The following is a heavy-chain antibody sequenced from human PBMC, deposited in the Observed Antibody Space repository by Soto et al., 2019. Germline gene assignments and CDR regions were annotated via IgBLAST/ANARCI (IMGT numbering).Heavy chain of an antibody. J-gene: IGHJ5*02. CDR2: ISAYNGNT. V-gene: IGHV1-18*04. Sequence: QVQLVQSGAEVKKPGASVKVSCKASGYTFTSYGISWVRQAPGQGLEWMGWISAYNGNTNYAQKLQGRVTMTTDTSTGTAWMELRRLRADDTAVYCCARDDYYDFWSGYRRDGFDPWGQGTLVTVSS. CDR1: GYTFTSYG. CDR3: ARDDYYDFWSGYRRDGFDP. D-gene: IGHD3-3*01.